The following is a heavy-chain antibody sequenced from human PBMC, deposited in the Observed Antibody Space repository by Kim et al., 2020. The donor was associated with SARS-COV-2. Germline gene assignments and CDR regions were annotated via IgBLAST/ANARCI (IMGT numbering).Heavy chain of an antibody. CDR3: ARGRSEYFGSGRARSFDL. D-gene: IGHD3-10*01. CDR1: SGDY. CDR2: ITQTGTS. J-gene: IGHJ2*01. V-gene: IGHV4-34*01. Sequence: SGDYWTWIRQAPGTGLQGSGEITQTGTSNYDPSFRGRVTISVAASEKQFSLVLTSATAADTAVYYCARGRSEYFGSGRARSFDLWGRGSLAT.